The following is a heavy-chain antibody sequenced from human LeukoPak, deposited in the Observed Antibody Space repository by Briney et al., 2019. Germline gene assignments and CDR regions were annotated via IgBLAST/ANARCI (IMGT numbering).Heavy chain of an antibody. D-gene: IGHD6-19*01. J-gene: IGHJ4*02. CDR3: ARAVAGTVDY. Sequence: GGSLRLSCAASGFSFSNAWMSWIRQAPGKGLEWVSYISSSGSTIYYADSVKGRFTISRDNAKNSLYLQMNSLRAEDTAVYYCARAVAGTVDYWGQGTLVTVSS. V-gene: IGHV3-11*01. CDR1: GFSFSNAW. CDR2: ISSSGSTI.